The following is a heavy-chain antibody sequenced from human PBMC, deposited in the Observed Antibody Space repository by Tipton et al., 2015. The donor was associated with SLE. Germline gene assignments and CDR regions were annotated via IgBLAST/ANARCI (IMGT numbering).Heavy chain of an antibody. CDR3: ARGSRGAVAGTIDY. CDR1: GFTFSSYA. J-gene: IGHJ4*02. V-gene: IGHV3-21*01. CDR2: ISSSSSYI. Sequence: SLRLSCAASGFTFSSYAMSWVRQAPGKGLEWVSSISSSSSYIYYADSVKGRFTISRDNAKNSLYLQMNSLRAEDTAVYYCARGSRGAVAGTIDYWGQGTLVTVSS. D-gene: IGHD6-19*01.